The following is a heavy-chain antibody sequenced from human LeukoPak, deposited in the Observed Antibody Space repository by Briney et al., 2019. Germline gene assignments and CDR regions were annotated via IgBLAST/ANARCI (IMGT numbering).Heavy chain of an antibody. V-gene: IGHV3-7*01. D-gene: IGHD6-6*01. CDR1: GFTFSNYW. Sequence: GGSLRLSCAASGFTFSNYWMSWVRQAPGKGLEWVANIKQDGSVKYYVDSLKGRFTISRDNAKNSVFLHMISLRAEDTAVYYCGRIGYSSSSFDYWGQGTLVTVSS. CDR2: IKQDGSVK. J-gene: IGHJ4*02. CDR3: GRIGYSSSSFDY.